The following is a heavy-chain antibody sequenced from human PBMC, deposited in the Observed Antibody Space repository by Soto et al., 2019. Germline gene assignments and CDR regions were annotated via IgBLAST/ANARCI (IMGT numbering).Heavy chain of an antibody. D-gene: IGHD5-18*01. CDR1: GFTFSDYC. Sequence: PXESLRLSFAASGFTFSDYCMSWIRQAPGKGLEWVSYISSSSSYTNYADSVKGRFTISRDNAKNSLYLQMNSLRAEDTAVYYCARVKIQLWSAPVDYWGQGTLVTVSS. J-gene: IGHJ4*02. CDR2: ISSSSSYT. CDR3: ARVKIQLWSAPVDY. V-gene: IGHV3-11*06.